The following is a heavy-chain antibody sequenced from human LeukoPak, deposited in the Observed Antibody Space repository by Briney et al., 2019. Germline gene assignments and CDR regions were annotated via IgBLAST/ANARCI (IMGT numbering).Heavy chain of an antibody. V-gene: IGHV5-51*01. J-gene: IGHJ6*02. CDR2: IYPGDSDT. CDR1: GYSFTSYW. CDR3: AISPRHYYYYYGMDV. Sequence: KVGESLKISCKGSGYSFTSYWIGWVRQMPGKGLEWRGIIYPGDSDTRYRPSFQGHVTISADKSISTAHLQWSSRKASDTAMYYCAISPRHYYYYYGMDVWGQGTTVTVSS. D-gene: IGHD3-16*02.